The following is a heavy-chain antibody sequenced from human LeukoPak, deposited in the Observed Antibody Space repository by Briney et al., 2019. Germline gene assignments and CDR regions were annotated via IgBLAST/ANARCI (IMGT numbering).Heavy chain of an antibody. D-gene: IGHD3-3*01. Sequence: PSETLSLTCTVSGGSINNYYWSWIRQPPGKGLEWIGNIYYSGSTNFNPSLKSRVTMSVDTSRDQFSLNLISVTAADTAVYYCARDHDRAFDIWGQGTLVTVSS. J-gene: IGHJ3*02. CDR3: ARDHDRAFDI. V-gene: IGHV4-59*01. CDR1: GGSINNYY. CDR2: IYYSGST.